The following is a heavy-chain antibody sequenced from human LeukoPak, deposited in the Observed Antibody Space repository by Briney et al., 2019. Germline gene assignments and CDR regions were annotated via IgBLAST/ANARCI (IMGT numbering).Heavy chain of an antibody. CDR1: GYSFTSYW. CDR2: LYPGDSDT. D-gene: IGHD6-13*01. Sequence: GESLKISCKGSGYSFTSYWIGWMRQMPGKGLEWMGILYPGDSDTTYSPSFQGQVTISADKSISTAYLQWSSLKASDTAMYYCARTRIPAAAGTFDIWGQGTMVTVSS. J-gene: IGHJ3*02. V-gene: IGHV5-51*01. CDR3: ARTRIPAAAGTFDI.